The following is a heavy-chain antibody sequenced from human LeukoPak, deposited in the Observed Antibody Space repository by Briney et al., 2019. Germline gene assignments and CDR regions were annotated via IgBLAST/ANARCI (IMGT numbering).Heavy chain of an antibody. Sequence: SETLSLTCTVSGGSISSGGYYWSWIRQHPGKGLEWIGYIYYSGSTYYNPSLKSRVTISVDTSKNQFSLKLSSVTAADTAVYYCARDRIAARYYYYGMDVWGQGTTVTVSS. V-gene: IGHV4-31*03. CDR3: ARDRIAARYYYYGMDV. J-gene: IGHJ6*02. CDR1: GGSISSGGYY. CDR2: IYYSGST. D-gene: IGHD6-6*01.